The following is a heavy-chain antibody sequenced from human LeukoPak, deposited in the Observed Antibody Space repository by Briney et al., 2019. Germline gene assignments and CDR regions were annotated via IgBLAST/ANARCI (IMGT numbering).Heavy chain of an antibody. V-gene: IGHV3-7*03. CDR2: IKQDGSEK. Sequence: PGGPLRLSCAASGFSFSENWMSWVRQAPGKGLEWVANIKQDGSEKYYVDSVKGRFTISRDNAKNSLYLQMNSLRAEDTAVYYCARTYSNYVYWGQGTLVTVSS. D-gene: IGHD4-11*01. J-gene: IGHJ4*02. CDR1: GFSFSENW. CDR3: ARTYSNYVY.